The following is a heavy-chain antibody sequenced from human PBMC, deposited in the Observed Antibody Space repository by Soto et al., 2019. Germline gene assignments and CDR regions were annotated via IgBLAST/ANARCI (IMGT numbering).Heavy chain of an antibody. Sequence: QVHLQESGPGLVKPSETLSLICTVSGGSIGIYYWNWIRQSPGKGREWIGDVPHSGTTSYNPSLEGRATISLDTPKNQSSLRLSYVPAEDAAVYYCARHWSETDYWGQGNLVTVSS. J-gene: IGHJ4*02. CDR3: ARHWSETDY. CDR1: GGSIGIYY. CDR2: VPHSGTT. V-gene: IGHV4-59*01. D-gene: IGHD3-3*02.